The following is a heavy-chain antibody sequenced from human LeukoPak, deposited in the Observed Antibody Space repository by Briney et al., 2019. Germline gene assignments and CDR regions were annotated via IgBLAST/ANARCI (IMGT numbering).Heavy chain of an antibody. D-gene: IGHD6-19*01. Sequence: PGGSLRLSCAASGFTFSSYSMNWVRQAPGKGLEWVSYISSSSSTIYYADSVKGRFTISRDNAKNSLYLQMNSLRAEDTAVYYCARDSSGWYSMAYFDYWGQGTLVTVSS. CDR3: ARDSSGWYSMAYFDY. CDR2: ISSSSSTI. J-gene: IGHJ4*02. V-gene: IGHV3-48*01. CDR1: GFTFSSYS.